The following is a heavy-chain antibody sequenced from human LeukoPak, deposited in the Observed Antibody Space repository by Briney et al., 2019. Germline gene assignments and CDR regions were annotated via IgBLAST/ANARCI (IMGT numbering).Heavy chain of an antibody. CDR3: ARANSSGWSYYYYGMDV. D-gene: IGHD6-19*01. CDR2: IYYSGST. Sequence: PSETLSLTCTVSGGSISSYYWSWIRQPPGKGLEWIGYIYYSGSTNYNPSLKSRVTISVDTSKNQFSLKLGSVTAADTAVYYCARANSSGWSYYYYGMDVWGQGTTVTVSS. J-gene: IGHJ6*02. CDR1: GGSISSYY. V-gene: IGHV4-59*01.